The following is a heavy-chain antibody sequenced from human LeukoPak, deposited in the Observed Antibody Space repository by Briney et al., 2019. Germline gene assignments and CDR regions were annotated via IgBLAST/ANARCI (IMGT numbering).Heavy chain of an antibody. CDR2: ITFSGSNV. V-gene: IGHV3-30*02. CDR3: AKPTTGSPTAAGLDY. D-gene: IGHD1-1*01. Sequence: PGGSLRLSCAASGFTFSSYGLYWVRQAPGKGLEWVSYITFSGSNVHYADSVKGRFTISRDNSKSTLFLQMNILRPEDTAVYYCAKPTTGSPTAAGLDYWGQGTLVTVSS. CDR1: GFTFSSYG. J-gene: IGHJ4*02.